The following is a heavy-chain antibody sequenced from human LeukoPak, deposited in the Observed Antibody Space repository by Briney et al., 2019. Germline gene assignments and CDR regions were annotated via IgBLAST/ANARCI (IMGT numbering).Heavy chain of an antibody. CDR1: GFSFTSYW. CDR3: ARSGSSWTFDY. V-gene: IGHV5-51*01. Sequence: GESLKISCKGSGFSFTSYWIAWLRQMPGKGLVWMGIIYPGDSDTRYSPSFQGQVTTSADKSISTAYLQWSSLKASDTAMYYCARSGSSWTFDYWGQGTLVTVSS. CDR2: IYPGDSDT. D-gene: IGHD6-13*01. J-gene: IGHJ4*02.